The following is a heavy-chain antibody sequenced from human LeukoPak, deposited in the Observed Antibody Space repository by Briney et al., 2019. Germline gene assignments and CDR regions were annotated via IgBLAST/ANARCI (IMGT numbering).Heavy chain of an antibody. Sequence: GGSLRLSCAASGFSVSSNYMSWVRQAPGKGLEWVSVIYSSGSTYYADSVKGRFTISRDNSKNTVYLEMNNLRAEDTAVYYCAKEEVRADFDYWGQGTLVTVSS. V-gene: IGHV3-53*01. CDR2: IYSSGST. CDR1: GFSVSSNY. J-gene: IGHJ4*02. CDR3: AKEEVRADFDY. D-gene: IGHD3-10*01.